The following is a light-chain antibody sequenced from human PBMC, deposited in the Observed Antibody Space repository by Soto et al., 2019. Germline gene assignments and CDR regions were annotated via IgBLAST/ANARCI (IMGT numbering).Light chain of an antibody. Sequence: QSVLTQPRSVSGSPGQSVIISCTGTSSDVGGYNYVSWYEQHPGKAPKLMIYDVTKRPSGVPDRFSGSKSGNTASLTISGLQAEDEADYYCCSFAGSSTWVFGTGTKLTVL. CDR1: SSDVGGYNY. CDR2: DVT. J-gene: IGLJ1*01. V-gene: IGLV2-11*01. CDR3: CSFAGSSTWV.